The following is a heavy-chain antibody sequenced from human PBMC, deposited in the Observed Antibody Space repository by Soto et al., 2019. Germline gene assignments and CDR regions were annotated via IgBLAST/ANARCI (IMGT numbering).Heavy chain of an antibody. CDR1: GFTFDNYA. D-gene: IGHD6-13*01. CDR3: AKGTAEIGTFDY. CDR2: ISGTGGST. J-gene: IGHJ4*02. Sequence: GGSLRLSCAASGFTFDNYAMSWVRQAPGKGLEWVSTISGTGGSTYHADSVEGRFTISRDNSKNMLYLQMNSLRAEDTAVYYCAKGTAEIGTFDYWGQGSLVTVSS. V-gene: IGHV3-23*01.